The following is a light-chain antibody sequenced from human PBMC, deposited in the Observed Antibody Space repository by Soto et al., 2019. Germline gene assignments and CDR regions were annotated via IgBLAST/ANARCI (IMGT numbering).Light chain of an antibody. J-gene: IGLJ1*01. V-gene: IGLV2-18*02. CDR2: DVS. CDR1: SSDVGSFTR. CDR3: SSFTSSDTYV. Sequence: QSALTQPPSVSGSPVQSVAISCTGTSSDVGSFTRVSWYQQPPGTAPKLFIYDVSNRPSGVPDRFSGSKSGNTASLTISGLQAEDEADYYCSSFTSSDTYVFGTWTKLTVL.